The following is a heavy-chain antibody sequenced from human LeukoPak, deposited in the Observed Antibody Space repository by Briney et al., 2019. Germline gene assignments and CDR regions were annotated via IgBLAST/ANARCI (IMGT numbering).Heavy chain of an antibody. V-gene: IGHV3-15*01. CDR2: IKSKTDGGTT. D-gene: IGHD2-2*01. J-gene: IGHJ4*02. Sequence: GGSLRLSCAASGFTFSNPWMSWVRQAPGKGLEWVGRIKSKTDGGTTDYAAPVKGRFTISRDDSKNTLYLQMNSLKTEDTAVYFCTTVFQPLGYCSTTGCYPNYWGQGTLVTVSS. CDR3: TTVFQPLGYCSTTGCYPNY. CDR1: GFTFSNPW.